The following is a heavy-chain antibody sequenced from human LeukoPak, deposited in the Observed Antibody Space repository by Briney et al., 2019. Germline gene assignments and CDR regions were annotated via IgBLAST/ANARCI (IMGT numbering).Heavy chain of an antibody. CDR2: IIPILGIA. D-gene: IGHD3-10*01. CDR3: ARSTYYGSGSYYVSAIDY. V-gene: IGHV1-69*02. CDR1: GYTFTGYY. J-gene: IGHJ4*02. Sequence: GASVKVSCKASGYTFTGYYMHWVRQAPGQGLEWMGRIIPILGIANYAQKFQGRVTITADKSTSTAYMELSSLRSEDTAVYYCARSTYYGSGSYYVSAIDYWGQGTLVTVSS.